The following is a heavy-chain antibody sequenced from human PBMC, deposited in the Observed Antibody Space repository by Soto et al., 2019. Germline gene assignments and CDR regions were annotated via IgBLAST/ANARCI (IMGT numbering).Heavy chain of an antibody. CDR3: ARKVCSGGSCYPNWFDP. D-gene: IGHD2-15*01. CDR2: INPSGGST. CDR1: GYSFTSYS. J-gene: IGHJ5*02. Sequence: ASVKVSWTACGYSFTSYSMRWVRQAPGQGLEWMGIINPSGGSTSYAQKFQGRVTMTRDTSTSTVYMELSSLRSEDTAVYYCARKVCSGGSCYPNWFDPWGQGTLVTVSS. V-gene: IGHV1-46*01.